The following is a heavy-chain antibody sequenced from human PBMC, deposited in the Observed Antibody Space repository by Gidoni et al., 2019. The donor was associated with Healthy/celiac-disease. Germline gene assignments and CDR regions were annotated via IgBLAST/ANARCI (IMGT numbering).Heavy chain of an antibody. V-gene: IGHV3-30*04. CDR2: ISYDGSNK. Sequence: QVQLVESGGGVVQPGRSLRLSCAASGFTFSSYAMPWVRQAPGKGLEWVAVISYDGSNKYYADSVKGRFTISRDNSKNTLYLQMNSLRAEDTAVYYCARDAGSSWYHVIDYWGQGTLVTVSS. CDR1: GFTFSSYA. D-gene: IGHD6-13*01. J-gene: IGHJ4*02. CDR3: ARDAGSSWYHVIDY.